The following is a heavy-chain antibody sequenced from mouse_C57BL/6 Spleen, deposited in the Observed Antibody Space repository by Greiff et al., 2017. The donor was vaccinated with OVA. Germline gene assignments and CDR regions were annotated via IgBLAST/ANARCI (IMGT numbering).Heavy chain of an antibody. V-gene: IGHV5-4*01. CDR2: ISDGGSYT. J-gene: IGHJ3*01. D-gene: IGHD2-4*01. CDR1: GFTFSSYA. CDR3: AREDDYAWFAY. Sequence: EVQGVESGGGLVKPGGSLKLSCAASGFTFSSYAMSWVRQTPEKRLEWVATISDGGSYTYYPAHVKGRFTISRDNAKNNLYLQMSHLMSEDTAMYYCAREDDYAWFAYWGQGTLVTVSA.